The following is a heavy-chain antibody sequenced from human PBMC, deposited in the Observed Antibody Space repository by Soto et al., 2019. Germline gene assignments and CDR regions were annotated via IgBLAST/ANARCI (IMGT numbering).Heavy chain of an antibody. CDR2: ISYDDGTNK. CDR1: GFTFSSFT. V-gene: IGHV3-30-3*01. Sequence: QVQLVQSGGGVVQPGRSLRLSCAASGFTFSSFTMHWVRQAPGKGLEWVALISYDDGTNKYYADSVKGRFTISRDNPKNTLYLQMNRLRPEDTAVYYCARSIAVAGTPEFDYWGQGTLVTVSS. CDR3: ARSIAVAGTPEFDY. J-gene: IGHJ4*02. D-gene: IGHD6-19*01.